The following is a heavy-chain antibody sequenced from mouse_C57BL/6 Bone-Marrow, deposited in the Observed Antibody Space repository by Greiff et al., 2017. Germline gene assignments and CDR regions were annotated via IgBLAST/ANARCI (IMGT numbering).Heavy chain of an antibody. CDR1: GYTFTSYW. CDR3: AKSGYYGPGYYFDD. D-gene: IGHD1-2*01. V-gene: IGHV1-64*01. CDR2: IHPNSGST. J-gene: IGHJ2*01. Sequence: VKLQQPGAELVKPGASVKLSCKASGYTFTSYWMHWVKQRPGQGLEWIGMIHPNSGSTNYNEKFKSKATLTVDKSSSTAYMQLSSLTSEASAVYSCAKSGYYGPGYYFDDWGQGTTLTVSS.